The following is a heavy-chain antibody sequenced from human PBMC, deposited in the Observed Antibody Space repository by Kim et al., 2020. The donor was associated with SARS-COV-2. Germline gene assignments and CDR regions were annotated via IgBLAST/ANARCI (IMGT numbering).Heavy chain of an antibody. CDR3: SGGFGESADD. CDR1: GYSFRDYY. Sequence: ASVKVSCKAAGYSFRDYYIHWVRQAPGHGLEWMGIMNPRGGSTHSAQKFHGRVTMTRDTPTSTFYMDLSSLTYEDTAVYFCSGGFGESADDWVQGALVIV. CDR2: MNPRGGST. J-gene: IGHJ4*02. V-gene: IGHV1-46*01. D-gene: IGHD3-10*01.